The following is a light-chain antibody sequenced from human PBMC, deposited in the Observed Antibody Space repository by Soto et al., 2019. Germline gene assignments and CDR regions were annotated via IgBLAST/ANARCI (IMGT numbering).Light chain of an antibody. V-gene: IGLV2-14*01. CDR3: SSYTSSSTRV. CDR1: SSDVGGYNY. J-gene: IGLJ1*01. CDR2: DVS. Sequence: QSLLTQPVSVSGSPGQSITISCTGTSSDVGGYNYVSWYQQHPGKAPKLMIYDVSNRPSGVSNRFSGSKSGNTASLTISGLQAEDEADYYCSSYTSSSTRVFGTGTKVTVL.